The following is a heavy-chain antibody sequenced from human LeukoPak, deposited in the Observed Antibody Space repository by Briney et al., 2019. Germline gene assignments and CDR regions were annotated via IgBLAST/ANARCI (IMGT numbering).Heavy chain of an antibody. V-gene: IGHV4-59*01. Sequence: PSETLSLTCTVSGGSISSYYWSWIRQPPGKGLEWIGYIYYSGSTNYNPSLKSRVTISVDTSKNQFPLKLSSVTAADTAVYYCARGADSSVYYSSWYFDLWGRGTLVTVSS. CDR2: IYYSGST. D-gene: IGHD3-22*01. CDR3: ARGADSSVYYSSWYFDL. CDR1: GGSISSYY. J-gene: IGHJ2*01.